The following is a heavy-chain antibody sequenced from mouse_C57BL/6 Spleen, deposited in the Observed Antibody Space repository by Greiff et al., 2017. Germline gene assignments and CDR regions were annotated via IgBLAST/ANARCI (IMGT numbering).Heavy chain of an antibody. CDR2: IDPSDSYT. Sequence: QVQLQQPGAELVMPGASVKLSCKASGYTFTRYWMHWVQQRPGQGLEWIGEIDPSDSYTHSNQKVKGKSTLTVEKSASTAYMQLSSRTSGYSAVYYCARGDYDWCAYGGQGTLVTVAA. CDR3: ARGDYDWCAY. CDR1: GYTFTRYW. D-gene: IGHD2-4*01. J-gene: IGHJ3*01. V-gene: IGHV1-69*01.